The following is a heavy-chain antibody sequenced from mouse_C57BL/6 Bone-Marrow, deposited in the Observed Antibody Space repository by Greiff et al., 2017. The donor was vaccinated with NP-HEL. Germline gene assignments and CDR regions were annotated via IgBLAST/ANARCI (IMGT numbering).Heavy chain of an antibody. Sequence: VQLVESGPELVKPGASVKISCKASGYAFSSSWMNWVKQRPGKGLEWIGRIYPGDGDTNYNGKFKGKATLTADKSSSTAYMQLSSLTSEDSAVYLCEGYYGSSDAYLYFDGWGTGTTVTVSS. CDR3: EGYYGSSDAYLYFDG. J-gene: IGHJ1*03. CDR1: GYAFSSSW. V-gene: IGHV1-82*01. D-gene: IGHD1-1*01. CDR2: IYPGDGDT.